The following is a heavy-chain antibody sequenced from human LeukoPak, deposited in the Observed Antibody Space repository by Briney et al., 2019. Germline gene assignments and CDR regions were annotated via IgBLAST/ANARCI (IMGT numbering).Heavy chain of an antibody. Sequence: SETLSLTCTVSGYSISSGYYWGWIRQPPGKGLEWIGSIYHSGSTYYNPSLKSRVTISVDTSKNQFSLKLSSVTAADTAVYYCARGRRRSIAAAGTSFDYWGQGTLVTVSS. D-gene: IGHD6-13*01. V-gene: IGHV4-38-2*02. CDR1: GYSISSGYY. J-gene: IGHJ4*02. CDR3: ARGRRRSIAAAGTSFDY. CDR2: IYHSGST.